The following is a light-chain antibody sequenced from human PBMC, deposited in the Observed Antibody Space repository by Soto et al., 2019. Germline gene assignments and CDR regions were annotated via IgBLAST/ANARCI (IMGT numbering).Light chain of an antibody. CDR3: QQYYSYPRFT. V-gene: IGKV1-8*01. Sequence: AIRMTQSPSSFSASTGDRVTITCRASQGISSYLAWYQQKQGKAPKLLIYAASTLQSGVPSRFSGSGSGTDFTLTISRLQSEDFATYYCQQYYSYPRFTFGPGTKVDIK. CDR2: AAS. CDR1: QGISSY. J-gene: IGKJ3*01.